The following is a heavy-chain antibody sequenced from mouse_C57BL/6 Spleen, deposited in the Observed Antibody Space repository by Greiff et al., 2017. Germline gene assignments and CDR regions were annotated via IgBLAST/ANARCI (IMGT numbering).Heavy chain of an antibody. CDR2: INPGRGGT. Sequence: QVQLQQSGAELVRPGTSVKVSCKASGYAFTNYLIEWVKQRPGQGLEWIGVINPGRGGTNYNEKFKGKATLTADKSSSTAYMQLSSLTSEDSAVYFCARGDGYYPLYYFDYWGQGTTLTVSS. J-gene: IGHJ2*01. V-gene: IGHV1-54*01. CDR3: ARGDGYYPLYYFDY. D-gene: IGHD2-3*01. CDR1: GYAFTNYL.